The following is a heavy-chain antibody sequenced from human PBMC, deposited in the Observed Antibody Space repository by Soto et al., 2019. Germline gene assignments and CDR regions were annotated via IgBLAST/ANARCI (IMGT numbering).Heavy chain of an antibody. D-gene: IGHD5-18*01. Sequence: QVQLVQSGAEVKKSGASVKVSCKASGYTFTSYTMHWVRQAPGQSLEWMGWINAGNGDTKYSQKFQGRVTITRDISASTAYMELSSMRSEATAVYYCARIGYGYPSGRVWFDTWGQGTLVTVSS. V-gene: IGHV1-3*01. J-gene: IGHJ5*02. CDR3: ARIGYGYPSGRVWFDT. CDR2: INAGNGDT. CDR1: GYTFTSYT.